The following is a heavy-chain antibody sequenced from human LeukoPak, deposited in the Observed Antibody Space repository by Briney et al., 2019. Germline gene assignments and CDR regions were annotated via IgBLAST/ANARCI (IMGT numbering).Heavy chain of an antibody. D-gene: IGHD6-19*01. V-gene: IGHV3-23*01. CDR2: ICGGDGGT. CDR3: AKAYHDSGCLIDY. J-gene: IGHJ4*02. Sequence: GGSLRLSCAASGFTFSSYAMSWVRQAPGKGLEWVSTICGGDGGTYYADSVKGRFTISRDNSKNTLYLQMNNLRAEDTAVYYCAKAYHDSGCLIDYWGQGTLVTVAS. CDR1: GFTFSSYA.